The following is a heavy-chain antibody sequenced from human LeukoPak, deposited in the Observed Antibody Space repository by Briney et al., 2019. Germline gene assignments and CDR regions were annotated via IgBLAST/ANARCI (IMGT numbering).Heavy chain of an antibody. V-gene: IGHV3-30-3*01. CDR2: TSYDGGNK. CDR1: GFTFSIYA. J-gene: IGHJ6*02. D-gene: IGHD4-23*01. Sequence: PGRSLRLSCAASGFTFSIYAMHWVRQAPDKGLEWVAFTSYDGGNKFYAGSVKGRFTISRDNSKNTLYLQMKSLRAEDTAVYYCARSNGDNSFFYYGMDVWGQGTTVTVSS. CDR3: ARSNGDNSFFYYGMDV.